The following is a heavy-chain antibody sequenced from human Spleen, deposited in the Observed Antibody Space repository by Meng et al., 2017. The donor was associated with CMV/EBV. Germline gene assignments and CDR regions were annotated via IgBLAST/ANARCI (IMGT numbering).Heavy chain of an antibody. J-gene: IGHJ5*02. CDR2: INSDGSNT. CDR3: ARDGAYCSTSICYTGWFDP. Sequence: HWGRQAPGKGLVWVARINSDGSNTRDGSSTTYADSVKGRFTISRDNAKNTLYLQMNSLRAEDTAVYFCARDGAYCSTSICYTGWFDPWGQGTLVTVSS. D-gene: IGHD2-2*01. V-gene: IGHV3-74*01.